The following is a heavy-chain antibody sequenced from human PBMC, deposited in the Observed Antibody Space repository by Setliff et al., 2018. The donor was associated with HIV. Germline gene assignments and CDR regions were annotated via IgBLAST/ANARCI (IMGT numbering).Heavy chain of an antibody. CDR3: ARGPQSYVDVVPTIGRYYFDY. CDR2: INPHSGGT. D-gene: IGHD5-12*01. V-gene: IGHV1-2*06. Sequence: ASVKVSCKASGFTFTGYYLHWVRQAPGQGLEWMGRINPHSGGTNYAQNFQGSVTMTRDTSIITAYMELSRLRSDDTAVFYCARGPQSYVDVVPTIGRYYFDYWGQGTLVTVSS. J-gene: IGHJ4*02. CDR1: GFTFTGYY.